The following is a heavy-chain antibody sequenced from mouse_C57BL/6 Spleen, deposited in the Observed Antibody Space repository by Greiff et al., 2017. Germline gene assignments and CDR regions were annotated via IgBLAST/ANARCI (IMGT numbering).Heavy chain of an antibody. CDR1: GYAFSSYW. CDR2: IYPGDGDT. Sequence: QVQLQQSGAELVKPGASVKISCKASGYAFSSYWMNWVKQRPGKGLEWIGQIYPGDGDTNYNGKFKGKATLTADKSSSTAYMQLSSLTSEDSAVYFCARGTVVAENYFDYWGQGTTLTVSS. D-gene: IGHD1-1*01. J-gene: IGHJ2*01. V-gene: IGHV1-80*01. CDR3: ARGTVVAENYFDY.